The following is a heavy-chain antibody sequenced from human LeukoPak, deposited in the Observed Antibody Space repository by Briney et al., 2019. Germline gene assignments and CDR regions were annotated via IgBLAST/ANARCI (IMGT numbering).Heavy chain of an antibody. CDR1: GGSMKNYY. CDR3: ARGGTTVTPGLLWFDP. J-gene: IGHJ5*02. V-gene: IGHV4-59*01. D-gene: IGHD4-17*01. Sequence: SETLSLTCTVSGGSMKNYYGSWIRQAPGKGLEWIAYIYYTGSTYYNPSLKSRVTMSVDTSVNQFSLRLSSVTAADTAVYYCARGGTTVTPGLLWFDPWGQGTLVTVSS. CDR2: IYYTGST.